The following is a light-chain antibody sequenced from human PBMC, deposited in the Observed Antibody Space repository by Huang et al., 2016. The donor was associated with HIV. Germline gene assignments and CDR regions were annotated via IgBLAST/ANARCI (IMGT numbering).Light chain of an antibody. CDR3: QQYDIHPLT. V-gene: IGKV1-8*01. Sequence: IRMTQSPSSLSASTGDRVTITCRANQDINNFLAWYQQSPGSVPKLLISAASTLQSGVPSSFSCNGSGTDFTLTIGCLHSEDVATYYCQQYDIHPLTFGPGTRVDIK. CDR2: AAS. CDR1: QDINNF. J-gene: IGKJ3*01.